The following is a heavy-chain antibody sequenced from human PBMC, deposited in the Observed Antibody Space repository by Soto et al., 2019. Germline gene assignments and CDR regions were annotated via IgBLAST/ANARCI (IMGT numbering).Heavy chain of an antibody. CDR2: INDDGDNT. J-gene: IGHJ6*02. D-gene: IGHD6-13*01. V-gene: IGHV3-23*01. CDR1: GFTFSNYA. Sequence: EVQLLESGGGLVQPGGSLRLSCAASGFTFSNYAMSWVRQSPGKGLEWVSTINDDGDNTYHADSVKGRFTISRDNSKNTLYLQMNSLGAEDAAVYYCAKSLSAAVNYGIDVWGQGTTVTVSS. CDR3: AKSLSAAVNYGIDV.